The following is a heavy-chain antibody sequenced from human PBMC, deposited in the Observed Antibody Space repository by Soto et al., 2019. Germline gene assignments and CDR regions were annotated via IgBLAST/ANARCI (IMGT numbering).Heavy chain of an antibody. CDR1: GGTFSSYA. CDR2: IIPIFGTE. CDR3: ARDRIAGSKYYYGMDV. V-gene: IGHV1-69*01. Sequence: QVQLVQSGAEVKKPGSSVRVSCKASGGTFSSYAISWVRQAPGQGLEWMGGIIPIFGTENYGQKFQGRVTITADESTSTAYMELSSLRSEDTAVYYCARDRIAGSKYYYGMDVWGQGTTVTVSS. J-gene: IGHJ6*02. D-gene: IGHD6-13*01.